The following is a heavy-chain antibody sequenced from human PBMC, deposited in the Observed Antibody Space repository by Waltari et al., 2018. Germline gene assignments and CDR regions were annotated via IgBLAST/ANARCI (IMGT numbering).Heavy chain of an antibody. CDR3: ARVLPEGEFAAVPGYYYYGMDV. D-gene: IGHD3-10*01. CDR1: GFTFSSYW. V-gene: IGHV3-7*01. J-gene: IGHJ6*02. Sequence: EVQLVESGGGLVQPGGSLRLSCAASGFTFSSYWMSWVRQAPGKGLEWVANIKQDGSEKYYVDSVKGRVNISRDNAKNSLYLQMNSLRAEDTAVYYCARVLPEGEFAAVPGYYYYGMDVWGQGTTVTVSS. CDR2: IKQDGSEK.